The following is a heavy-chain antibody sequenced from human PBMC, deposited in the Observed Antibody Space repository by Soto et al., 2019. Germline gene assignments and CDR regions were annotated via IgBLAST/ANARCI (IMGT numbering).Heavy chain of an antibody. CDR1: GFTFSSYA. J-gene: IGHJ4*02. D-gene: IGHD3-22*01. CDR2: ISGSGGST. V-gene: IGHV3-23*01. Sequence: PGGSLRLSCAASGFTFSSYAMSWVRQAPGKGLEWVSAISGSGGSTYYADSVKGRFTISRDNSKNTLHLQMNSLRAEDTAVYYCAKEEVSGFYYDSSGIFDYWGQGTLVTVSS. CDR3: AKEEVSGFYYDSSGIFDY.